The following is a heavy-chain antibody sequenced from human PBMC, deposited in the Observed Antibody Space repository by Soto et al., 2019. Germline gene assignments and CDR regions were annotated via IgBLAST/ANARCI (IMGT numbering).Heavy chain of an antibody. D-gene: IGHD3-3*01. J-gene: IGHJ5*02. CDR2: INHSGST. CDR1: GGSFSGYY. CDR3: ARGLYYDFWSGYHNWFDP. Sequence: LSLTCAVYGGSFSGYYWSWIRQPPGKGLEWIGEINHSGSTNYNPSLKSRVTISVDTSKNQFSLKLSSVTAADTAVYYCARGLYYDFWSGYHNWFDPWGQGTLVTVSS. V-gene: IGHV4-34*01.